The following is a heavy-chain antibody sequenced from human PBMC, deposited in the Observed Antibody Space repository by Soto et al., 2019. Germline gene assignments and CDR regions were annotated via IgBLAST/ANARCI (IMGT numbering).Heavy chain of an antibody. V-gene: IGHV3-11*01. Sequence: GGSLRLSCVASGFTFSDYYMTWIRQAPGKGLEWVSYISSNGVSMYYGDSVKGRFTISRDDAENSLHLQMNSLRAEDTAVYYCARLASLGHPYYFGMDVWGQGTTVTVS. J-gene: IGHJ6*02. CDR3: ARLASLGHPYYFGMDV. CDR1: GFTFSDYY. CDR2: ISSNGVSM.